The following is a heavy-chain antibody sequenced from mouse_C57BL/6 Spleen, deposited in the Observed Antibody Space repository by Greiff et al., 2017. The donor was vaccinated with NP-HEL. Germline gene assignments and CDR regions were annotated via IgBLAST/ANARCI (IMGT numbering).Heavy chain of an antibody. CDR2: IDPSDSET. D-gene: IGHD1-1*01. CDR1: GYTFTSYW. J-gene: IGHJ1*03. CDR3: ARLTTVVAPHFDV. Sequence: VQLQQPGAELVRPGSSVKLSCKASGYTFTSYWMHWVKQRPIQGLEWIGNIDPSDSETHYNQKFKDKATLTVDKSSSTAYMQLSSLTSEDSAVYYCARLTTVVAPHFDVWGTGTTVTVSS. V-gene: IGHV1-52*01.